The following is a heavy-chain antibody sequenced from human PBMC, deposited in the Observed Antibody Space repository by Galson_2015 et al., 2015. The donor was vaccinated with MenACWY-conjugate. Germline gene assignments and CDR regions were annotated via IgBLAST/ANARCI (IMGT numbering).Heavy chain of an antibody. D-gene: IGHD5-18*01. V-gene: IGHV3-23*01. CDR2: ISASGGIT. J-gene: IGHJ4*02. CDR3: AKDLRARESSYGPFEY. Sequence: SLRLSCAASGFTFSNYAMTWVRQAPGKGLEWVSTISASGGITNYADSVKGRFTISRGNYDKTLYLQMNNLRAEDTAVYYCAKDLRARESSYGPFEYWGQGTLVTLSS. CDR1: GFTFSNYA.